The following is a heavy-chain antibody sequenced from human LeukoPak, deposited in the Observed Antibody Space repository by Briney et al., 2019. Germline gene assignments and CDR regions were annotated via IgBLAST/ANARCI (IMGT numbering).Heavy chain of an antibody. CDR2: IYYSGST. CDR1: GGSISSYY. V-gene: IGHV4-59*08. CDR3: ARVGPYSSSWYGYEYNWFDP. J-gene: IGHJ5*02. D-gene: IGHD6-13*01. Sequence: SETLSLTCTVSGGSISSYYWSWIRQPPGKGLEWIGYIYYSGSTNYNPSLKSRVTISVDTSKNQFSLKLSSVTAADTAVYYCARVGPYSSSWYGYEYNWFDPWGQGTLVTVSS.